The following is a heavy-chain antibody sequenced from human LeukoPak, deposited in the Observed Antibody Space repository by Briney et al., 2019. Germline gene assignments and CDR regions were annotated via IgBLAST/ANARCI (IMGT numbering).Heavy chain of an antibody. CDR3: AGGYSYGTIDY. V-gene: IGHV1-69*13. CDR1: GGTFSSYA. Sequence: ASVKVSCKASGGTFSSYAISWVRQAPGQGLEWMGGIIPIFGTANYAQKFQGRVTITADESTSTAYMELSSLRSEDTAVYYCAGGYSYGTIDYWGQGTLVTVSS. J-gene: IGHJ4*02. CDR2: IIPIFGTA. D-gene: IGHD5-18*01.